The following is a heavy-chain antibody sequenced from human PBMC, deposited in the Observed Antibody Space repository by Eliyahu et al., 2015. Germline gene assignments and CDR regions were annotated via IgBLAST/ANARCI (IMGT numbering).Heavy chain of an antibody. CDR3: ARERGYSGYEAPDY. CDR1: XXXFTXYG. Sequence: QVQLVQSGAEVKKPGXSVKVSCKASXXXFTXYGISWXRKAPGQGLEWMGWISAYNGNTNYAQKLQGRVTMTTDTSTSTAYMELRSLRSDDTAVYYCARERGYSGYEAPDYWGQGTLVTVSS. D-gene: IGHD5-12*01. J-gene: IGHJ4*02. V-gene: IGHV1-18*01. CDR2: ISAYNGNT.